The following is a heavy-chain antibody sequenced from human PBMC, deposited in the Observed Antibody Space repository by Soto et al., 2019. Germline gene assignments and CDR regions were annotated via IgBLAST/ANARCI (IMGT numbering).Heavy chain of an antibody. CDR3: ARGAVGYDFWSGYQSWFDP. CDR1: GGSSSSYY. Sequence: ETLPHTCTVSGGSSSSYYWSWILQPTEKGLEWIGYIYYSGSTNYNPSLKSRVTISVDTSKNQFSLKLSSVTAADTAVYYCARGAVGYDFWSGYQSWFDPCGQGTLVTVSS. V-gene: IGHV4-59*01. CDR2: IYYSGST. J-gene: IGHJ5*02. D-gene: IGHD3-3*01.